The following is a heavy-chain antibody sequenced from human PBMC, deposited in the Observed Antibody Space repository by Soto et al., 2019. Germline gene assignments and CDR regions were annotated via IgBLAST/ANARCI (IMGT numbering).Heavy chain of an antibody. J-gene: IGHJ6*02. CDR2: ISSDGDTI. CDR1: GFTFHEYA. Sequence: EVQLIESGGGWVQPGTSQRVSCAASGFTFHEYAMHWVRQAPGKGLEWVSGISSDGDTIAYADSVQGRFTVFRDNAKNSLYLQMNSLRAEDTALYYCTKGGYDLIYYFGMDVWGQGTTVTVSS. D-gene: IGHD5-12*01. V-gene: IGHV3-9*01. CDR3: TKGGYDLIYYFGMDV.